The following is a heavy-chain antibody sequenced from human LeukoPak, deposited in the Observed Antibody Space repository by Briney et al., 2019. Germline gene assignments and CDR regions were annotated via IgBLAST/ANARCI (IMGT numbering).Heavy chain of an antibody. CDR2: ISGYNGNT. CDR3: ARDKGLLWLGEEYYYYGMDV. Sequence: ASVKVSCKTSGYTFTTYGISWVRQAPGQGLEWMGWISGYNGNTNYAQQFQGRVTMTTDTSTSTAYMELRSLRSDDTAVYYCARDKGLLWLGEEYYYYGMDVWGQGTTVTVSS. CDR1: GYTFTTYG. V-gene: IGHV1-18*01. J-gene: IGHJ6*02. D-gene: IGHD3-10*01.